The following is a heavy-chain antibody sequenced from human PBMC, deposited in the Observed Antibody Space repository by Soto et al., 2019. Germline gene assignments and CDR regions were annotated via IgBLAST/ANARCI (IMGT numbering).Heavy chain of an antibody. D-gene: IGHD3-10*02. CDR3: AKEHTSAFAVHYMDV. V-gene: IGHV3-23*01. J-gene: IGHJ6*03. CDR2: ISGSGGST. CDR1: GFTFSSYA. Sequence: LRLSCAASGFTFSSYAMSWVRQAPGKGLQWVSGISGSGGSTYYADSVKGRFTISRDNSKNTLYLQMNSLRAEDTAVYYCAKEHTSAFAVHYMDVWGKGTTVTVSS.